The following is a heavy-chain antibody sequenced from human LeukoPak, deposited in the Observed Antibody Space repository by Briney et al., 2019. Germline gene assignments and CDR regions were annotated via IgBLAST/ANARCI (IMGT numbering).Heavy chain of an antibody. D-gene: IGHD6-13*01. V-gene: IGHV3-30*18. CDR1: GFTFSSYW. CDR2: ISYDGSNK. CDR3: AKDRGYSSSWTLYFDY. J-gene: IGHJ4*02. Sequence: GGSLRLSCAASGFTFSSYWMHWVRQAPGKGLEWVAVISYDGSNKYYADSVKGRFTISRDNSKNTLYLQMNSLRAEDTAVYYCAKDRGYSSSWTLYFDYWGQGTLVTVSS.